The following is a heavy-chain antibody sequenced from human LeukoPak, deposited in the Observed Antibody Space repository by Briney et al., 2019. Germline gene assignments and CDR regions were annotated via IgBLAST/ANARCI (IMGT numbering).Heavy chain of an antibody. Sequence: GGSLRLSCAASGFMFSRLGMQWVRQAPGEGLEWVAMIWHDGSVEEYADSVKGRFTISRDNSQNTLYLQMNSLRDYDTAVYYCAKEGDQFRGYLDAWGKGTTVTVSS. CDR1: GFMFSRLG. CDR3: AKEGDQFRGYLDA. J-gene: IGHJ6*03. CDR2: IWHDGSVE. D-gene: IGHD3-16*01. V-gene: IGHV3-33*06.